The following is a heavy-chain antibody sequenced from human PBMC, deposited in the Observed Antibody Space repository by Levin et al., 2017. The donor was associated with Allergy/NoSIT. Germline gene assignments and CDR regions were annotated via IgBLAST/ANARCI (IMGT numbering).Heavy chain of an antibody. CDR2: IYYSGST. Sequence: PSETLSLTCTVSGGSISSSSYYWGWIRQPPGKGLEWIGSIYYSGSTYYNPSLKSRVTISVDTSKNQFSLKLSSVTAADTAVYYCARPGALSQQWLRAHSSAFDIWGQGTMVTVSS. V-gene: IGHV4-39*01. CDR1: GGSISSSSYY. D-gene: IGHD6-19*01. J-gene: IGHJ3*02. CDR3: ARPGALSQQWLRAHSSAFDI.